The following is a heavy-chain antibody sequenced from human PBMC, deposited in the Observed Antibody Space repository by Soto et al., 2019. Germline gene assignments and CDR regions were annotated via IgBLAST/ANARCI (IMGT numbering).Heavy chain of an antibody. V-gene: IGHV3-48*02. J-gene: IGHJ6*02. CDR3: ARDWDIVILSVPIPNYNYGMDV. CDR2: ISSRSDTL. Sequence: GGSLRISCEGSGFSFSTYAMNWVRQAPGKGVEWVAYISSRSDTLYYADSVKGRFTISRDNAKNSVYLQVNNLRDEDTAVYYCARDWDIVILSVPIPNYNYGMDVWGQGTTVTVSS. CDR1: GFSFSTYA. D-gene: IGHD2-15*01.